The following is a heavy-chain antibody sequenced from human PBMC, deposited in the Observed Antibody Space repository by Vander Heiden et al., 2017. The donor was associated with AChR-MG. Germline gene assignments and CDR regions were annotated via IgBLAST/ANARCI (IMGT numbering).Heavy chain of an antibody. CDR3: ARISEYYYDTSGYYGAFDM. V-gene: IGHV2-26*01. Sequence: QVTSKESGPALVKPTATLTLTRTVPGFSLRTARMGVSWSRQPPGKALEWLAHIFSSGEKSYSTSLKSRLTISKDTSKSQMVLTTTNMDPGDTATYYCARISEYYYDTSGYYGAFDMWGQGTVVTVSS. J-gene: IGHJ3*02. CDR2: IFSSGEK. CDR1: GFSLRTARMG. D-gene: IGHD3-22*01.